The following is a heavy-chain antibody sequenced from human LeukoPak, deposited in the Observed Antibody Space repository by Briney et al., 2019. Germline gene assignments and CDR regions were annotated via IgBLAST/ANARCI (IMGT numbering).Heavy chain of an antibody. D-gene: IGHD2-2*01. CDR2: INPNSGGT. CDR1: GYTFTDYY. J-gene: IGHJ4*02. CDR3: ARARHCSSTSCSSFDY. Sequence: ASVKVSCKASGYTFTDYYMHWVRQAPGQGLEWMGWINPNSGGTNYAQKFQGRVTMTRDTSISTAYMELSRLRSDDTAVYYCARARHCSSTSCSSFDYWGQGTLVTVSS. V-gene: IGHV1-2*02.